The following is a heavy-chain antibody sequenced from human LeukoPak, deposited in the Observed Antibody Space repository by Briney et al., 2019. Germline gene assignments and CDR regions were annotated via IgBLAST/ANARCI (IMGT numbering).Heavy chain of an antibody. D-gene: IGHD3-10*01. CDR2: IYHSGST. V-gene: IGHV4-4*02. CDR3: ARRLALQYASGYFDP. CDR1: CGSISSSNW. J-gene: IGHJ5*02. Sequence: PSGTLSLTCAVSCGSISSSNWWSWVRQPPGKGLEWIGEIYHSGSTNYNPSLKSRVTISVDKSQNQFSLKLNSVTAADTAVYYCARRLALQYASGYFDPWGQGTLVTVSS.